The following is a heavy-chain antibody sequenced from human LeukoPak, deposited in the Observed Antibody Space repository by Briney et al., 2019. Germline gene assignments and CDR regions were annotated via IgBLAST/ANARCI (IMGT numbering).Heavy chain of an antibody. Sequence: PGGSLRLSCAASGFTFSNYWMSWVRQAPGKGLEWVAKINEGGSDKHYVDSVKGRFTISRDNAKNSLYLEMNGVRAEDSAVYYCARYDGYDLRYWGQGTLVTVSS. CDR2: INEGGSDK. D-gene: IGHD5-12*01. CDR1: GFTFSNYW. CDR3: ARYDGYDLRY. J-gene: IGHJ4*02. V-gene: IGHV3-7*04.